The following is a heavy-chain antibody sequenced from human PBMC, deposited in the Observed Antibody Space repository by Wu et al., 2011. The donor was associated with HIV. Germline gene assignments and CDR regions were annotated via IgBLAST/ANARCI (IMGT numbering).Heavy chain of an antibody. CDR1: GGTFSSYA. V-gene: IGHV1-69*06. CDR2: IIPIFGTT. D-gene: IGHD5-12*01. Sequence: GSSVKVSCKASGGTFSSYAISWVRQAPGQGLEWMGRIIPIFGTTNYAQKFQGRVTITADKSTSTAYMELSSLRSEDTAVYYCARASGYNFLRLYYGMDVWGQGTTVSVSS. CDR3: ARASGYNFLRLYYGMDV. J-gene: IGHJ6*02.